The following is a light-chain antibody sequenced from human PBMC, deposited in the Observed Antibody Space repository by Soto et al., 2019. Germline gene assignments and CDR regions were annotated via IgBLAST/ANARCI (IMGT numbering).Light chain of an antibody. CDR2: KAS. J-gene: IGKJ1*01. CDR3: QHYNSYSEA. V-gene: IGKV1-5*03. Sequence: DIQMTQSPSTLSGSVGDRVTITCRASQTISSWLAWYQQKPGKAPKLLIYKASTLKSGVPSRFSGSVSGTEFTLPISRLQPDDFATYFCQHYNSYSEAFGQGTKGELK. CDR1: QTISSW.